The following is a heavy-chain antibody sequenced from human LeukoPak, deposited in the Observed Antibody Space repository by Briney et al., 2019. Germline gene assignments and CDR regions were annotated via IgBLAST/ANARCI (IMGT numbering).Heavy chain of an antibody. J-gene: IGHJ4*02. D-gene: IGHD1-26*01. CDR2: ISSSSSTI. V-gene: IGHV3-48*02. CDR1: GFTFSSYS. CDR3: ARDARREGATTSDY. Sequence: GGSLRLSCVASGFTFSSYSMNWVRQAPGKGLEWVSYISSSSSTIYYADSVKGRFTISRDNAKNSLYLQMNSLRDEDTAVYYCARDARREGATTSDYWGQGTLVTVSS.